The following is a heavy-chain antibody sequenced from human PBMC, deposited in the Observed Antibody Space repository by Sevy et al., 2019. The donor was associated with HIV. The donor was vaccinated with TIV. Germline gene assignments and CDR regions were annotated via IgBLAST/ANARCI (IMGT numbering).Heavy chain of an antibody. J-gene: IGHJ5*02. CDR1: GFSFSTYG. Sequence: GGSLRLSCEASGFSFSTYGMHWVRQAPGKGLEWVAVISYDASNTYYADSVKGRVTISRDNSKNTLYLQMESLRAEDTAVYNCAKSAVAVAATYLTDHWGQGTLVTVSS. CDR2: ISYDASNT. V-gene: IGHV3-30*18. CDR3: AKSAVAVAATYLTDH. D-gene: IGHD6-19*01.